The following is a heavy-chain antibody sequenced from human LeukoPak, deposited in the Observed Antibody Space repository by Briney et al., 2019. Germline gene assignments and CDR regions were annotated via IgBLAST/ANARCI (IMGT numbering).Heavy chain of an antibody. CDR3: ARVVWSSYYFDY. J-gene: IGHJ4*02. CDR1: GGSINSEY. D-gene: IGHD2-21*01. Sequence: SETLSLTCTVSGGSINSEYWSWIRQTPGKGLEWIGHIYYSGSTNYNPSLKSRVTISVDTSKNQFSLKLSSVTAADTAVYYCARVVWSSYYFDYWGQGTLVTVSS. CDR2: IYYSGST. V-gene: IGHV4-59*01.